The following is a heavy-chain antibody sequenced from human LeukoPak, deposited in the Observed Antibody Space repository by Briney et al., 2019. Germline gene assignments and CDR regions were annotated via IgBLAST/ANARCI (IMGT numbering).Heavy chain of an antibody. CDR3: ARDISLDYSNYAGHYFDY. CDR1: GGSMNSSSYY. Sequence: SETLSLTCTFSGGSMNSSSYYWGWIRQPPGKGLEWIGSVYFTGSTYYNPSLKSRVTIAVDASKNQFSLKLSSVTAADTAVYYCARDISLDYSNYAGHYFDYWGQGTLVTVSS. J-gene: IGHJ4*02. D-gene: IGHD4-11*01. CDR2: VYFTGST. V-gene: IGHV4-39*07.